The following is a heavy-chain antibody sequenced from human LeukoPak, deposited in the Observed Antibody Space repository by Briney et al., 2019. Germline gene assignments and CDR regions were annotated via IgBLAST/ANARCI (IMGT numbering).Heavy chain of an antibody. D-gene: IGHD3-3*01. CDR3: ARLPQSRALWSGYYLADWFAP. V-gene: IGHV4-61*02. CDR1: GGSISSGSYY. J-gene: IGHJ5*02. CDR2: IYTSGST. Sequence: PSQTLSLTCTVSGGSISSGSYYWSWIRQPAGKGLEWIGSIYTSGSTNYNPSLKSRVPISGDTSKNQFSLKLSSVTAADTALYSCARLPQSRALWSGYYLADWFAPSGPGTLVNVSS.